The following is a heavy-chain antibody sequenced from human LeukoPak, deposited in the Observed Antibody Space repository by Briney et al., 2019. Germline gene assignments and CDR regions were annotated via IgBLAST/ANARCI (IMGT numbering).Heavy chain of an antibody. CDR2: IWYDGSNK. D-gene: IGHD2-21*02. CDR1: GFTFSSYG. Sequence: GGSLRLSCAASGFTFSSYGMHWVRQAPGKGLEWMAVIWYDGSNKYYADSVKGRFTISRDNSKNTLYLQMNSLRAEDTAVYYCAKHDGPIVVVTVKLDYWGQGTLVTVSS. V-gene: IGHV3-33*06. CDR3: AKHDGPIVVVTVKLDY. J-gene: IGHJ4*02.